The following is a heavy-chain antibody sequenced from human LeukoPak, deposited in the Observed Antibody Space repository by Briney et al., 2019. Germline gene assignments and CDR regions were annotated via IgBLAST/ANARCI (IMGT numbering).Heavy chain of an antibody. V-gene: IGHV3-30*18. CDR3: AKRGDSVDY. CDR1: GFTFSSYG. J-gene: IGHJ4*02. Sequence: GGALRLSCASPGFTFSSYGMQRGPQAPAKGLEWVAVISYDGSNKYYADSVKGRFTISRDNSKNTLYLQMNSLRAKNTAVYDCAKRGDSVDYWSQGTLVTVSS. D-gene: IGHD2-21*02. CDR2: ISYDGSNK.